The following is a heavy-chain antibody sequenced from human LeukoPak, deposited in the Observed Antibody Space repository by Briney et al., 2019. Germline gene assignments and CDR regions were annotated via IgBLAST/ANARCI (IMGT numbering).Heavy chain of an antibody. CDR3: ARDYYYMDV. CDR1: GYSISSGYY. V-gene: IGHV4-38-2*02. J-gene: IGHJ6*03. CDR2: IYYSGST. Sequence: SETLSLTCTVSGYSISSGYYWGWIRQPPGKGLEWIGSIYYSGSTYYNPSLKSRVTISVDTSKNQFSLKLSSVTAADTAVYYCARDYYYMDVWGKGTTVTVSS.